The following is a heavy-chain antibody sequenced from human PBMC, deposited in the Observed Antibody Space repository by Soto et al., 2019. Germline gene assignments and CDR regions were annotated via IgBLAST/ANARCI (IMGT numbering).Heavy chain of an antibody. CDR1: GYTFTSYE. V-gene: IGHV1-8*01. Sequence: QVQLVQSGAEVKKPGASVKVSYKASGYTFTSYETNWVRQATGQGLEWMGWMNPNSGNTRYAQQFQGRVTMTRNTSLSTAYLEVTSLRSEDTAVYYGAGQEAAAASHADVWVKGTTVTVSS. CDR3: AGQEAAAASHADV. CDR2: MNPNSGNT. D-gene: IGHD6-13*01. J-gene: IGHJ6*04.